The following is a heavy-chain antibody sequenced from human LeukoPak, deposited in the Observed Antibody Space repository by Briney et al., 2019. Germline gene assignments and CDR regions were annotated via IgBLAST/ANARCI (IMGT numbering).Heavy chain of an antibody. CDR1: GGSISSSSYY. CDR3: ARRRDLWFGRDFDY. V-gene: IGHV4-39*07. J-gene: IGHJ4*02. D-gene: IGHD3-10*01. Sequence: SESLSLTCTVSGGSISSSSYYWGWIRQPPGKGLEWIGSIYYSGSTYYNPSLKSRVTISVDTSKNQFSLKLSSVTAADTAVYYCARRRDLWFGRDFDYWGQGTLVTVSS. CDR2: IYYSGST.